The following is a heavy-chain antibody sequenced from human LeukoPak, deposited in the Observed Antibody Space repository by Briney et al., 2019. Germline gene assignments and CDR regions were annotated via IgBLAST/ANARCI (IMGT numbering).Heavy chain of an antibody. J-gene: IGHJ4*02. CDR3: ARAPKRFGELLSIAGFDY. D-gene: IGHD3-10*01. CDR1: GYTFTSYD. Sequence: ASVKVSCKASGYTFTSYDINWVRQATGQGLEWMGWMNPNSGNTGYAQKFQGRVTITRNTSISTAYMGPSSLRSEDTAVYYCARAPKRFGELLSIAGFDYWGQGTLVTVSS. V-gene: IGHV1-8*03. CDR2: MNPNSGNT.